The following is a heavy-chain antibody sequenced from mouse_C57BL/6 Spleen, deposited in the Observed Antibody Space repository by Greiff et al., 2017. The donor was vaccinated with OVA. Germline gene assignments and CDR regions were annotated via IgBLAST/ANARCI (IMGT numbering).Heavy chain of an antibody. V-gene: IGHV1-50*01. J-gene: IGHJ2*01. Sequence: VQLQQPGAELVKPGASVKLSCKASGYTFTSYWMQWVKQRPGQGLEWIGEIDPSDSYTNYNQKFKGKATLTVATSSSTAYMQISSLTLEDSAVYDCARPTWGGNYLDDWGQGTTLTVSS. CDR2: IDPSDSYT. CDR3: ARPTWGGNYLDD. CDR1: GYTFTSYW. D-gene: IGHD4-1*01.